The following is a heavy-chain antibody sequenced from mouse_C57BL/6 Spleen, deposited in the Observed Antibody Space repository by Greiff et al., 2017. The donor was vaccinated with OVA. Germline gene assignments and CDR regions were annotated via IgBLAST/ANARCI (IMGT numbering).Heavy chain of an antibody. V-gene: IGHV5-16*02. D-gene: IGHD2-1*01. Sequence: EVQGLESEGGLVQPGSSMKLSCTASGFTFSDYYMAWVRQVPGKGLEWVANINSAGSSTYYLYSLKNRFIISRDNATNILYLQMSSLKSEDTAMYYCARGSYGNYEGGAMDYWGQGTSVTVSS. J-gene: IGHJ4*01. CDR1: GFTFSDYY. CDR3: ARGSYGNYEGGAMDY. CDR2: INSAGSST.